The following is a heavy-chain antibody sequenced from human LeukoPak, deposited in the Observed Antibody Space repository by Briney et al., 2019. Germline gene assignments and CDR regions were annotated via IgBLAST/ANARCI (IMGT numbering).Heavy chain of an antibody. Sequence: GGSLRLSCAASGFTFSSYAMSWVRQAPGKGLEWVSGISGSGGYTYYADSVKGRFTISRDNSKNTLYLQMNSLRAEDTATYFSAKGAYEILTAFDYWGQGTLVTESS. CDR3: AKGAYEILTAFDY. CDR1: GFTFSSYA. J-gene: IGHJ4*02. CDR2: ISGSGGYT. V-gene: IGHV3-23*01. D-gene: IGHD3-9*01.